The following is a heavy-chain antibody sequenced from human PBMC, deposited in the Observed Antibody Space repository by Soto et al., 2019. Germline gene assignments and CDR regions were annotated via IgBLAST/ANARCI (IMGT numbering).Heavy chain of an antibody. CDR1: GGSISSYY. CDR3: ARHVQWRGTFDY. V-gene: IGHV4-59*08. J-gene: IGHJ4*02. Sequence: QVQLQESGPGLVKPSETLSLTCTVSGGSISSYYWSWIRQPPGKGLEWIGYIYYSGSSNYNPSLKSRVSISVGTAKTQFALKLSYVTAADTAVYYWARHVQWRGTFDYWGQGTLVTVSS. D-gene: IGHD6-19*01. CDR2: IYYSGSS.